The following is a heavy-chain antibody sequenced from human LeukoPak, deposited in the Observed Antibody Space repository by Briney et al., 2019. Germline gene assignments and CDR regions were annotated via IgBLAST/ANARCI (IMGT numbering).Heavy chain of an antibody. V-gene: IGHV1-69*06. J-gene: IGHJ4*02. CDR3: AREEPYGSGSYFLGAYFDY. Sequence: SVKVSCKASGGTFSSYAISWVRQAPGQGLEWMGGIIPIFGTANYAQKFQGRVTITADKSTSTAYMELSSLRSEDTAVYYCAREEPYGSGSYFLGAYFDYWGQGTLVTVSS. D-gene: IGHD3-10*01. CDR2: IIPIFGTA. CDR1: GGTFSSYA.